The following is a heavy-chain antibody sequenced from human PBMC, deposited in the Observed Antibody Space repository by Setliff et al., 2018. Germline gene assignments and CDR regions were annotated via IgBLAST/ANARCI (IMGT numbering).Heavy chain of an antibody. CDR2: INPNSGGT. V-gene: IGHV1-2*02. D-gene: IGHD1-1*01. CDR1: GYTFTGYY. CDR3: ARDLGGIWKTYFDY. J-gene: IGHJ4*02. Sequence: ASVKVSCKASGYTFTGYYMHWVRQAPGQGLEWMGWINPNSGGTNYAQKFQGRVTMTRDTSISTAYMELSRLRSDDTAVYYYARDLGGIWKTYFDYWGQGTLVTVSS.